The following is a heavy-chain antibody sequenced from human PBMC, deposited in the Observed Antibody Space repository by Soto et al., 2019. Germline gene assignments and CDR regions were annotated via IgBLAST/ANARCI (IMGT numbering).Heavy chain of an antibody. J-gene: IGHJ5*02. CDR3: ARHDYSNEHWFDT. CDR1: GFTFSSYW. CDR2: INSDGSST. D-gene: IGHD4-4*01. Sequence: HPGGSLRLSCAASGFTFSSYWMHWVRQAPGKGLVWVSRINSDGSSTSYADSVKGRFTISRDNAKNTLYLQLNNVRPDDTALYFCARHDYSNEHWFDTWGLGTAVTVSS. V-gene: IGHV3-74*01.